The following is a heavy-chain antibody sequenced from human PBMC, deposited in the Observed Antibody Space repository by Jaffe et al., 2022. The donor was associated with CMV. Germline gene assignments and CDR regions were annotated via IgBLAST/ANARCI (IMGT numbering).Heavy chain of an antibody. CDR3: TRAFNYDSSGYFR. J-gene: IGHJ4*02. CDR1: GFTFGDYA. V-gene: IGHV3-49*04. CDR2: IRSKAYGGTT. Sequence: EVQLVESGGGLVQPGRSLRLSCTASGFTFGDYAMSWVRQAPGKGLEWVGFIRSKAYGGTTEYAASVKGRFTISRDDSKSIAYLQMNSLKTEDTAVYYCTRAFNYDSSGYFRWGQGTLVTVSS. D-gene: IGHD3-22*01.